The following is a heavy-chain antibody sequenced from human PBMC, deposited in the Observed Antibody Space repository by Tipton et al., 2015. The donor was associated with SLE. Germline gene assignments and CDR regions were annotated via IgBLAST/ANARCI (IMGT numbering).Heavy chain of an antibody. CDR2: IYYSGST. CDR3: ATGYCSGGTCHGFQY. J-gene: IGHJ4*02. D-gene: IGHD2-15*01. V-gene: IGHV4-39*07. CDR1: GGSISSSSYY. Sequence: TLSLTCTVSGGSISSSSYYWGWIRQPPGKGLEWIGSIYYSGSTYYNPSLKSRVTISVDTSKYFSLELSSVTAADTAMYYCATGYCSGGTCHGFQYWGQGVLVAVSS.